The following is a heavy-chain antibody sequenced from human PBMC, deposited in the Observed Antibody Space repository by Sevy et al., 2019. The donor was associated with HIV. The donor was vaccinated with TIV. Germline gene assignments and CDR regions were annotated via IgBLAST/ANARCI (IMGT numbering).Heavy chain of an antibody. CDR1: GFTVSSNY. V-gene: IGHV3-53*01. Sequence: GGSLRLSCAASGFTVSSNYMSWVRQAPGKGLEWVSVIYSGGSTYYADSVKGRFTISRDNSKNTLYLQMKSLRAEDTAVYYCARDKGTGSYWFDPWGQGTLVTVSS. CDR3: ARDKGTGSYWFDP. J-gene: IGHJ5*02. CDR2: IYSGGST.